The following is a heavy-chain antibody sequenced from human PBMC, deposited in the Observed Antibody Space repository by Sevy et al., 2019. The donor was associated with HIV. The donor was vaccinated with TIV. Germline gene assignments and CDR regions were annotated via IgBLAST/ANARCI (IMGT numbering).Heavy chain of an antibody. CDR1: GGSISSYY. D-gene: IGHD5-12*01. Sequence: SETLSLTCTVSGGSISSYYWSWIRQPPGKGLEWIGYLYYSGITNYNPSLKSRVTISGDTSKNQFSLKLGSVTAADTAVYYGAGGLAYYFNYWGQGTLVTVSS. V-gene: IGHV4-59*01. J-gene: IGHJ4*02. CDR3: AGGLAYYFNY. CDR2: LYYSGIT.